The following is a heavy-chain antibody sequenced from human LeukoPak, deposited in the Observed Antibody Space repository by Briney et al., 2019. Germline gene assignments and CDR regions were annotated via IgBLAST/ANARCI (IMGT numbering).Heavy chain of an antibody. V-gene: IGHV4-39*07. CDR3: ARVGYGNDHYYYYYYMDV. CDR1: GVFINSNTYS. Sequence: PSETLSLTCTVSGVFINSNTYSWGWIRQPPGGGLEWIGTISYTGNTYYNPSLKSRVTISVDTSKNQFSLKLSSVTAADTAVYYCARVGYGNDHYYYYYYMDVWGKGTTVTVSS. D-gene: IGHD1-1*01. J-gene: IGHJ6*03. CDR2: ISYTGNT.